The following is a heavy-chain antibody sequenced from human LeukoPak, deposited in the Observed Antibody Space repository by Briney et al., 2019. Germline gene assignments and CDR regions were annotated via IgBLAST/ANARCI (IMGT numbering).Heavy chain of an antibody. V-gene: IGHV3-23*01. CDR2: FSGSGGST. D-gene: IGHD1-26*01. CDR1: GFTFNNYA. Sequence: GGSLRLSCAASGFTFNNYAMSWVRQAPGKGLEWVAAFSGSGGSTNYADSVKGRVTISRDNSKNSLYLQMSSLRAEDTAPYYCAKGSRLYTGSSGNYFDYWGKGTVDTVSS. CDR3: AKGSRLYTGSSGNYFDY. J-gene: IGHJ4*02.